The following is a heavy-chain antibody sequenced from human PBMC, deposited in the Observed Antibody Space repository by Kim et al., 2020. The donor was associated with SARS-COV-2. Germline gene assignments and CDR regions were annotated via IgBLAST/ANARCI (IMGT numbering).Heavy chain of an antibody. J-gene: IGHJ5*02. CDR2: IYNSGST. CDR3: ARVIGGGGQGVNRFDP. Sequence: SETLSLTCTVSGGSIRSGGYFWIWIRQHTGKGLEWIGYIYNSGSTYYNPSLKSRVTISVDTSKNQLSLTLSSVTAADTTVYYCARVIGGGGQGVNRFDPWGQGTLVTVSS. D-gene: IGHD2-21*01. V-gene: IGHV4-31*03. CDR1: GGSIRSGGYF.